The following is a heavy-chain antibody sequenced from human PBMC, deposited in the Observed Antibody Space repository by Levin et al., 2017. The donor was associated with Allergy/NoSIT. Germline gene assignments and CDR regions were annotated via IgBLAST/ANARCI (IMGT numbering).Heavy chain of an antibody. CDR2: ISSSSSYI. Sequence: GGSLRLSCAASGFTFSSYSMNWVRQAPGKGLEWVSSISSSSSYIYYADSVKGRFTISRDNAKNSLYLQMNSLRAEDTAVYYCARDSTILTESCMDVWGKGTTVTVSS. CDR1: GFTFSSYS. CDR3: ARDSTILTESCMDV. V-gene: IGHV3-21*01. J-gene: IGHJ6*03. D-gene: IGHD3-9*01.